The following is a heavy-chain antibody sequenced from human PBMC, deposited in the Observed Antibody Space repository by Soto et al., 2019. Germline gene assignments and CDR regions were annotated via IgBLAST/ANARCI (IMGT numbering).Heavy chain of an antibody. V-gene: IGHV1-8*01. CDR1: GYTFTSYD. D-gene: IGHD2-2*01. J-gene: IGHJ3*02. CDR3: ARAVVPAANDAFDI. CDR2: MNPNSCNT. Sequence: EASVKVSCKASGYTFTSYDINWVRQATGQGLEWIGWMNPNSCNTGYAQKFQGRDTMTRNTSISTAYIELSSLRSDDTAVYYCARAVVPAANDAFDIWGQGTMVTVSS.